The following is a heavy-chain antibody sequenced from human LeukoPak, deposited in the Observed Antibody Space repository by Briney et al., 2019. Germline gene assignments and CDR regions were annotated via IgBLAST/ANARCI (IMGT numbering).Heavy chain of an antibody. CDR3: ARMQRGYSYGPDAFDV. J-gene: IGHJ3*01. CDR1: GGSLSSGTYY. D-gene: IGHD5-18*01. V-gene: IGHV4-61*02. CDR2: LYTSGST. Sequence: SETLSLTCTVSGGSLSSGTYYWNWIRQPAGTGLEWIRRLYTSGSTNYNPSLKSRVTILLDTSKNKFSLKLNSVTAADTALYYWARMQRGYSYGPDAFDVWGQGTMVTVSS.